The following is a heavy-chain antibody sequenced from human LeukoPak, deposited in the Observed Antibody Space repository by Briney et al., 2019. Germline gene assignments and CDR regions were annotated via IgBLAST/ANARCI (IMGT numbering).Heavy chain of an antibody. CDR3: ARDIAVYGGDYYYGMDV. Sequence: GSSVKVSCKASGGTFSSYAISWVRQAPGQGLEWMGRIIPILGKANYAQKFQGRVTITADKSTSTAYMELSSLRSEDTAVYYCARDIAVYGGDYYYGMDVWGQGTTVTVSS. CDR2: IIPILGKA. J-gene: IGHJ6*02. D-gene: IGHD6-19*01. CDR1: GGTFSSYA. V-gene: IGHV1-69*04.